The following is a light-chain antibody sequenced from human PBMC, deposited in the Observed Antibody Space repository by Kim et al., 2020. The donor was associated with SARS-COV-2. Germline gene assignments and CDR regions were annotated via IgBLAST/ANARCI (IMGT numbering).Light chain of an antibody. J-gene: IGKJ4*02. V-gene: IGKV1-39*01. Sequence: DIQMTQSPSSLSASVGDRVTITCRASQNIASSLTWYQQKPGKVPKLLIYAASTLQSGVPSRFSGSGSGTDFTLTISSLQTEDVATYYCQQCYSTPCTFGGGTKVDIK. CDR2: AAS. CDR1: QNIASS. CDR3: QQCYSTPCT.